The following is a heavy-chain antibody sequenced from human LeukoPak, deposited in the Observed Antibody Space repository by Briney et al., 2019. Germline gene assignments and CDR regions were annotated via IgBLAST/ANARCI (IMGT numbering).Heavy chain of an antibody. J-gene: IGHJ3*02. Sequence: ASVKVSCKASGYTFAGYYLHWVRQAPGQGLEWMGRINPNSGGTNFVQNFQGRVTMTSDASINTAYMELNSLNSDDTAVYYCARVAPNYPDAFDMWGQGTMVTVSS. D-gene: IGHD1-7*01. CDR3: ARVAPNYPDAFDM. V-gene: IGHV1-2*02. CDR1: GYTFAGYY. CDR2: INPNSGGT.